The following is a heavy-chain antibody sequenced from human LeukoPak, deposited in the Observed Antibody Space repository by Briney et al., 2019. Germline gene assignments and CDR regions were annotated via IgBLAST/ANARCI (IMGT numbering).Heavy chain of an antibody. CDR1: GFTFSSYW. D-gene: IGHD6-13*01. V-gene: IGHV3-7*01. CDR3: ARDRYSSSWYGYFQH. Sequence: GGSLRLSCAASGFTFSSYWMSWVRQAPGKGLEWVANIKQDGSEKDYVDSVKGRFTISRDNAKNSLYLQMNSLRAEDTAVYYCARDRYSSSWYGYFQHWGQGTLVTVSS. J-gene: IGHJ1*01. CDR2: IKQDGSEK.